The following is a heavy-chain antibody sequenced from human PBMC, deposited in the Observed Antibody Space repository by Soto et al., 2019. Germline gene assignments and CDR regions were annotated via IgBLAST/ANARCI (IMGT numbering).Heavy chain of an antibody. CDR3: ARTKCSGGSCYSWSLDY. V-gene: IGHV4-31*03. D-gene: IGHD2-15*01. Sequence: SETLSLTCTVSGGSITTGGYYWSWIRQLPGKGLEWIGHRYYSESTYYNPSLKSRVSISLDTSKNQFPLKLSFVTAADTAMYYCARTKCSGGSCYSWSLDYWGQGTPVTISS. CDR2: RYYSEST. CDR1: GGSITTGGYY. J-gene: IGHJ4*02.